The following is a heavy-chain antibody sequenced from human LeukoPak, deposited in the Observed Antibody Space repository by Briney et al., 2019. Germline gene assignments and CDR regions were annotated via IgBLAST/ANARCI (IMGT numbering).Heavy chain of an antibody. CDR2: ISAYNGNT. V-gene: IGHV1-18*01. CDR1: GYTFTNYA. Sequence: ASVTVSCTASGYTFTNYAISWVRQAPGQGLEWVGWISAYNGNTNYAQKLQGRVTITTDTSTSTAYMDLRSLRSDDTAVYYCARVRNSGFQYVDSWGQGTLVTVSS. CDR3: ARVRNSGFQYVDS. J-gene: IGHJ4*02. D-gene: IGHD5-12*01.